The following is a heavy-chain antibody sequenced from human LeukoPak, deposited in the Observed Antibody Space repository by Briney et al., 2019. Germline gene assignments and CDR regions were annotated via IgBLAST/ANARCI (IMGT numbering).Heavy chain of an antibody. CDR3: ARRGVEDTTRTGENFFNY. CDR1: DGSISGHY. J-gene: IGHJ4*02. V-gene: IGHV4-4*07. Sequence: SETLSLTCTVSDGSISGHYWNWIRHPAGKGLEWIGRIYSSGSTIYNPSLKSRVTMSVDTSKNQFSLKMSSVTAADTAVYYCARRGVEDTTRTGENFFNYWGQGTLVTVSS. CDR2: IYSSGST. D-gene: IGHD3-10*01.